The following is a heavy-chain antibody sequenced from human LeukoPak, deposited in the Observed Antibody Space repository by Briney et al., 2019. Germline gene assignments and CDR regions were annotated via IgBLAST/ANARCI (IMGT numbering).Heavy chain of an antibody. V-gene: IGHV4-59*01. J-gene: IGHJ5*02. CDR2: IYYSGST. CDR1: GGSISSYY. Sequence: SETLSLTCTVSGGSISSYYWSCIRQPPGKGPEWIGYIYYSGSTNYNPSLKSRVTISVDTSKNQFSLKLSSVTAADTAVYYCATGHYYDSSGYRWGFDPWGQGTLVTVSS. D-gene: IGHD3-22*01. CDR3: ATGHYYDSSGYRWGFDP.